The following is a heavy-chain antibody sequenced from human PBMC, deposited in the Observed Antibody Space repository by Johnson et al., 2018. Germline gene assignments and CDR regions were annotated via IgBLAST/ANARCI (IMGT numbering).Heavy chain of an antibody. CDR1: GGSITSGDYY. V-gene: IGHV4-30-4*01. J-gene: IGHJ4*02. Sequence: QVQLQESGPRLVKPLQTLSLICSVSGGSITSGDYYWSWIRQPPGKGLQWLGYTSYSGASYYNPSLRSRVFISLDTSKNQFSLSLDSVTAADTAVYYCARDRGGFRSGKFDYWGQGTLVTVSS. CDR2: TSYSGAS. CDR3: ARDRGGFRSGKFDY. D-gene: IGHD3-10*01.